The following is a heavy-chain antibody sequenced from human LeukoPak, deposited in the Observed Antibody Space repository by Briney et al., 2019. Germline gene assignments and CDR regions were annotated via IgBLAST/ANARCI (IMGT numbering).Heavy chain of an antibody. CDR3: ARRVVAGTTVDF. CDR2: IFHDGTT. CDR1: GGSINSPNSY. Sequence: SETLSLTCTVSGGSINSPNSYWGWIRQPPGKGLEWIGSIFHDGTTYYSPSLKSRVTVSVDTSLNQFSLSLMSMTAADTAVYYCARRVVAGTTVDFWGQGNLVTVSS. J-gene: IGHJ4*02. V-gene: IGHV4-39*01. D-gene: IGHD1-1*01.